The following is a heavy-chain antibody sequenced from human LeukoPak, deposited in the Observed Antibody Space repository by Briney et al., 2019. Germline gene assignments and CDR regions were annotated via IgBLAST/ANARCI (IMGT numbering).Heavy chain of an antibody. CDR3: ATSPQYTGYDWGWFSDYYIDA. Sequence: SSETLFLTCAVYDGTSDAYYGSWIRQSPGKGLEWIGEINLSVSPNYTPSLKGRVTLSIDPSKNQFSLKLTSVTAADTGVYYCATSPQYTGYDWGWFSDYYIDAWGPGTTVTVSS. CDR2: INLSVSP. D-gene: IGHD1-1*01. CDR1: DGTSDAYY. V-gene: IGHV4-34*08. J-gene: IGHJ6*03.